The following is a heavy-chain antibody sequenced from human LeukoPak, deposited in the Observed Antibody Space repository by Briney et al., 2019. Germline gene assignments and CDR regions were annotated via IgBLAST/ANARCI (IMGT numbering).Heavy chain of an antibody. D-gene: IGHD6-25*01. V-gene: IGHV3-23*01. J-gene: IGHJ4*02. CDR2: ITGRGGNT. Sequence: GSLRLSCAASGFTFSSFPMSWVRQAPGKGLQWVSGITGRGGNTYYADSVEGRFTISRDNSKNTLSLQMDSLRAEDTAVYYCARDRAAFDSWGQGTLVTVSS. CDR1: GFTFSSFP. CDR3: ARDRAAFDS.